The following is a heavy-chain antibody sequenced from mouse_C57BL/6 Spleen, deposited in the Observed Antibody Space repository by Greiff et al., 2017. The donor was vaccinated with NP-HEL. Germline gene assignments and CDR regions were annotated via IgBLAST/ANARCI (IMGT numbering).Heavy chain of an antibody. Sequence: EVKLVESGTVLARPGASVKMSCKTSGYTFTSYWMLWVKQRPGQGLEWIGAIYPGNSDTSYNQKFKGKAKLTAVTSASTAYMELSSLTNEDSAVYYCTRFNEAYWYFDVWGTGTTVTVSS. V-gene: IGHV1-5*01. CDR1: GYTFTSYW. J-gene: IGHJ1*03. CDR3: TRFNEAYWYFDV. CDR2: IYPGNSDT.